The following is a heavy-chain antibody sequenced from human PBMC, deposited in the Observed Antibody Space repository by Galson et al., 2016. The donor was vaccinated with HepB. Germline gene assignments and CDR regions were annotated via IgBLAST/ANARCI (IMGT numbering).Heavy chain of an antibody. CDR3: AKDYYDSSGYRSYWYFDL. D-gene: IGHD3-22*01. CDR2: ISGSGGST. J-gene: IGHJ2*01. Sequence: SLRLSCAASGFTFSSYAMNWVRQAPGKGLEWVSGISGSGGSTYYADSVKGRFTISRGNSKNTLYVQMHSLRAEDTAVYYCAKDYYDSSGYRSYWYFDLWGRGTLVTVSS. CDR1: GFTFSSYA. V-gene: IGHV3-23*01.